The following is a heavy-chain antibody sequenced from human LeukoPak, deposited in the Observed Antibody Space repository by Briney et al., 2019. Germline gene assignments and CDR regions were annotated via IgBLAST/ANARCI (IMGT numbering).Heavy chain of an antibody. J-gene: IGHJ4*02. Sequence: ASVKVSCKASGYTFSSYATHWVRQAPGQRLEWMGWINAGNGNTKYSQKFQGRVTITRDTSATTAYLELSSLRSEDTAVYYCARGLIVGATPWGNWGQGTLVTVSS. CDR3: ARGLIVGATPWGN. CDR2: INAGNGNT. CDR1: GYTFSSYA. D-gene: IGHD1-26*01. V-gene: IGHV1-3*01.